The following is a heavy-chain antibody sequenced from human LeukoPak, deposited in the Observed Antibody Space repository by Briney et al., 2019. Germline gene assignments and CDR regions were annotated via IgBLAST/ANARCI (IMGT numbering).Heavy chain of an antibody. J-gene: IGHJ6*02. D-gene: IGHD4-11*01. CDR3: ARDRTDYSNLYYGMDV. CDR2: IIPIFGIA. Sequence: SVKVSCKASGGTFSSYAISWVRQAPGQGLEWMGRIIPIFGIANYAQKFQGGVTITADKSTSTAYMELSSLRSEDTAVYYCARDRTDYSNLYYGMDVWGQGTTVTVSS. V-gene: IGHV1-69*04. CDR1: GGTFSSYA.